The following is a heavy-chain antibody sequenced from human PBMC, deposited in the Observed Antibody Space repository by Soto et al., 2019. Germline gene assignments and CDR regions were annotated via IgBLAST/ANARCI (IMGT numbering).Heavy chain of an antibody. J-gene: IGHJ6*02. CDR1: GGTFSSYA. Sequence: GASVKVSCKASGGTFSSYAISWLRQAPGQGLEWMGGIIPIFGTANYAQKFQGRVTITADESTSTAYMELSSLRSEDTAVYYCAMGKFPVRGRGYYYYGMDVWGQGTTVTVSS. D-gene: IGHD3-10*01. V-gene: IGHV1-69*13. CDR3: AMGKFPVRGRGYYYYGMDV. CDR2: IIPIFGTA.